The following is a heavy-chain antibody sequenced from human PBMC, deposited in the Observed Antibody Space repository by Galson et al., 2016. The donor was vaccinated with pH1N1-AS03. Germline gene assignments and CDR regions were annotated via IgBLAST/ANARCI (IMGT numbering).Heavy chain of an antibody. CDR1: GFIFNKYA. V-gene: IGHV3-23*01. CDR2: LHGGGGSS. Sequence: SLRLSCAASGFIFNKYAMTWVRQAPGKGLEWVSNLHGGGGSSYYAASVRGRFTIYRDNSRDTVYLQMNSLRVDDTAVYYCARGHGDWKGNYLDYWGQGTLVTVSS. J-gene: IGHJ4*02. CDR3: ARGHGDWKGNYLDY. D-gene: IGHD1-1*01.